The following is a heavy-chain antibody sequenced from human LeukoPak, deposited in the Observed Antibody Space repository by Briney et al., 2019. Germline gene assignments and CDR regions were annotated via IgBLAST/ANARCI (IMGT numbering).Heavy chain of an antibody. CDR3: AKGYGESHFDS. D-gene: IGHD5-18*01. CDR1: GFTFRTYG. Sequence: PGGSLRLSCSASGFTFRTYGMHWVRQAPGKGLEWVAFTRFDGSNQYYAGSVKGRFTISRDNSNNTLSLQMNTLRGDDTDVYFCAKGYGESHFDSWGQGTVVTVSS. J-gene: IGHJ4*02. CDR2: TRFDGSNQ. V-gene: IGHV3-30*02.